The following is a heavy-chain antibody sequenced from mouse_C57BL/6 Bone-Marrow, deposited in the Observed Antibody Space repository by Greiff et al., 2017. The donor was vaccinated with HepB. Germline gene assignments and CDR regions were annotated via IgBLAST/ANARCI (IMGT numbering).Heavy chain of an antibody. CDR2: ISNGGGST. Sequence: EVKVVESGGGLVKPGGSLKLSCAASGFTFSSYAMSWVRQTPEKRLEWVAYISNGGGSTYYPDTVKGRFTISRDNAKNTLYLQMSRLKSEDTAMYYCARHDTTVVADWYFDVWGTGTTVTVSS. V-gene: IGHV5-12*01. CDR3: ARHDTTVVADWYFDV. CDR1: GFTFSSYA. D-gene: IGHD1-1*01. J-gene: IGHJ1*03.